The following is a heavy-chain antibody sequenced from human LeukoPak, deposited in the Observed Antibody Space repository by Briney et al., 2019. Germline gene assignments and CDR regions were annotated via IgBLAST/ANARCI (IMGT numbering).Heavy chain of an antibody. CDR1: GGSISSGSYY. V-gene: IGHV4-61*02. J-gene: IGHJ6*03. D-gene: IGHD1-7*01. Sequence: KPSQTLSLTCTVSGGSISSGSYYWSWIRQPAGKGLEWIGRIYTSGSTNYNPSLKSRVTISVDTSKNQFSLKLSSVTAADTAVYYCARETSYYYYMDVWGKGTTVTVSS. CDR2: IYTSGST. CDR3: ARETSYYYYMDV.